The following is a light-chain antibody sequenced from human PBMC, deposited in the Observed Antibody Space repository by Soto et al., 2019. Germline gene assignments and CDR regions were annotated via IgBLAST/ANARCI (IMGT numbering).Light chain of an antibody. CDR1: QSISSF. Sequence: DIQLTQSPSSLSASVGDRVTITCRASQSISSFLNWYQQKPGKDPKLLIQAASSLRSGVSSSFSGSGSGTDFTLIITSLQPEDFATYFCQQSFNTPRTFGQGTMVDIK. J-gene: IGKJ1*01. CDR3: QQSFNTPRT. V-gene: IGKV1-39*01. CDR2: AAS.